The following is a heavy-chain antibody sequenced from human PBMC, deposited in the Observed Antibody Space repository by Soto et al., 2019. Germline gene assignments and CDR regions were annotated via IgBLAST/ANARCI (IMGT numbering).Heavy chain of an antibody. J-gene: IGHJ4*02. CDR2: IDPSGDII. CDR3: ASAYDNSDYVYFLEN. CDR1: GLTFTNYY. V-gene: IGHV1-46*01. Sequence: ASVKVSCKASGLTFTNYYMQWLRQAPGQGLERLGIIDPSGDIIRYAQNYKGRLTMTRDTSTTTVYMELSSLRSEDRAFYYFASAYDNSDYVYFLENWARGTLVPVSS. D-gene: IGHD3-22*01.